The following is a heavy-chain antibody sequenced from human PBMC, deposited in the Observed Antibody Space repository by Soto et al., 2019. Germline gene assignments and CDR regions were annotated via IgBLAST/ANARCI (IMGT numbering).Heavy chain of an antibody. J-gene: IGHJ5*02. V-gene: IGHV1-18*01. CDR2: ISAYNGNT. CDR1: GYTFTSYG. CDR3: ARDGWSGCSGGSCYSPEDNWFDP. D-gene: IGHD2-15*01. Sequence: QVQLVQSGAEVKKPGASVKVSCKASGYTFTSYGISWVRQAPGQVLEWMGWISAYNGNTNYAQKLQGRVTMTTDTSTSTAYMELRSLRSDDTAVYYCARDGWSGCSGGSCYSPEDNWFDPWGQGTLVTVSS.